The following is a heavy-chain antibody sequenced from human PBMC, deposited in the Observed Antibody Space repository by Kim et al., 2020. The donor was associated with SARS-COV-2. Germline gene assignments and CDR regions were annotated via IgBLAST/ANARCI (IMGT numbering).Heavy chain of an antibody. V-gene: IGHV3-30-3*01. CDR3: ARERRDSHIVVVTAIRGWYFDL. Sequence: GGSLRLSCAASGFTFSSYAMHWVRQAPGKGLEWVAVISYDGSNKYYADSVKGRFTISRDNSKNTLYLQMNSLRAEDTAVYYCARERRDSHIVVVTAIRGWYFDLWGRGTLVTVSS. D-gene: IGHD2-21*02. CDR2: ISYDGSNK. J-gene: IGHJ2*01. CDR1: GFTFSSYA.